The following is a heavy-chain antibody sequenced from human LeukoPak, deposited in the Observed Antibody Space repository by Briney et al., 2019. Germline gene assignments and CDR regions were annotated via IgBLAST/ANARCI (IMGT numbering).Heavy chain of an antibody. V-gene: IGHV3-49*03. CDR2: IRNKAYRGTT. CDR1: GFTFGDYA. Sequence: GGSLRLSCTASGFTFGDYAMSWFRQAPGKGLEWVGLIRNKAYRGTTEYAASVKGRFTISRDDSKSVAYLQMSSLKTEDTAVYYCTKGWYGIDSWGQGSLVTVSS. D-gene: IGHD6-13*01. CDR3: TKGWYGIDS. J-gene: IGHJ4*02.